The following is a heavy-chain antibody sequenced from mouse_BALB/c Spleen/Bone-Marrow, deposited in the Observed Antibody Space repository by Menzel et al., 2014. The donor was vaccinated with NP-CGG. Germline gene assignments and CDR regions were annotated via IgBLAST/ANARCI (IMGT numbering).Heavy chain of an antibody. D-gene: IGHD3-1*01. V-gene: IGHV1-5*01. CDR2: IYPGNSDT. J-gene: IGHJ2*01. Sequence: EVHLVESGTVLARPGAAVKMSCKASGYTFSNYWMHWVKQRPGQGLEWIGTIYPGNSDTTYNQKFKGKAKLTAVTSTSTAYMELSSLTNEDSAVYYCTTLARNDFDYWGQGTTLTVSS. CDR1: GYTFSNYW. CDR3: TTLARNDFDY.